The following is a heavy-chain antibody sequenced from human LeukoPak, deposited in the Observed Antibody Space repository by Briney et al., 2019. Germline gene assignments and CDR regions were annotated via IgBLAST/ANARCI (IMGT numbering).Heavy chain of an antibody. D-gene: IGHD6-13*01. J-gene: IGHJ4*02. CDR1: GFSFSNYA. CDR2: TSNDGSKK. CDR3: ARDPTKISAAGGLDY. Sequence: GGSLRLSCAASGFSFSNYAMHWVRQAPGKGLEGVAVTSNDGSKKYYADSVKGRFTISRDNSKNTLSLQMNSLGAEETAVYYCARDPTKISAAGGLDYWGQGTLVTVSS. V-gene: IGHV3-30*04.